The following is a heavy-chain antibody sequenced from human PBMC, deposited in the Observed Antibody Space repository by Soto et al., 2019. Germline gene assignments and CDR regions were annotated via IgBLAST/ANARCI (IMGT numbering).Heavy chain of an antibody. CDR1: GGTFSSYA. J-gene: IGHJ6*02. V-gene: IGHV1-18*01. D-gene: IGHD2-8*01. CDR2: ISTYNGKT. Sequence: GASVKVSCKASGGTFSSYAISWVRQAPGQGLEWMGGISTYNGKTNYPQSLQGRLTMTTDTSTTTAYMELRSLRSDDTAVYYCARDPYHVLMVNAPNLYGMDVWGQGTTVTVSS. CDR3: ARDPYHVLMVNAPNLYGMDV.